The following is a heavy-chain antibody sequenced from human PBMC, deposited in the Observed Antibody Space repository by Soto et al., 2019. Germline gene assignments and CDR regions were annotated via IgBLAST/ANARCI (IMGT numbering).Heavy chain of an antibody. CDR2: IDESGDS. D-gene: IGHD1-1*01. V-gene: IGHV4-39*02. J-gene: IGHJ4*02. CDR3: AREGGYVDY. CDR1: GGPIRSSSHY. Sequence: QLQLQESGPGLVKPSETLSLTCTVSGGPIRSSSHYWGWIRQSPGTGLEWIGSIDESGDSYYNPSLKSRVTISVDTSKNQFSLKLTSVTGADSAMYYCAREGGYVDYWGQGTLVTVSS.